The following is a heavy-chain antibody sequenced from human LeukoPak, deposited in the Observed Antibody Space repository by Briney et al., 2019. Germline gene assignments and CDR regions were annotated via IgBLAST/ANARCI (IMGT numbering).Heavy chain of an antibody. V-gene: IGHV3-20*04. CDR3: ARDFRYSSGWYSFLGDDAFDI. CDR2: INWNGGST. Sequence: GGSLRLSCAASGFTFSSYGMHWVRQAPGKGLEWVSGINWNGGSTGYADSVKGRFTISRDNAKNSLYLQMNSLRAEDTALYYCARDFRYSSGWYSFLGDDAFDIWGQGTMVTVSS. CDR1: GFTFSSYG. D-gene: IGHD6-19*01. J-gene: IGHJ3*02.